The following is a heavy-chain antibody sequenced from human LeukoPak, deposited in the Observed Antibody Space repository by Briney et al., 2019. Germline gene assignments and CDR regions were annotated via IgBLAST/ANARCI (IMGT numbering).Heavy chain of an antibody. D-gene: IGHD6-19*01. Sequence: PGGSLRLSCAASGFTFSSYGMHWVRQAPGKGLEWVSVILYDGSNEYYADSVKGRFTISRDNSKNTLYLQMNSLRAEDTAVYYCAKDRATYSSGCDYWGQGTLVTVSS. J-gene: IGHJ4*02. CDR1: GFTFSSYG. CDR2: ILYDGSNE. V-gene: IGHV3-30*18. CDR3: AKDRATYSSGCDY.